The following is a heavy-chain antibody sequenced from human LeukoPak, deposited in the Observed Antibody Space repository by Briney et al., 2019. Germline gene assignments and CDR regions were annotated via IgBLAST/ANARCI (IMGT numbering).Heavy chain of an antibody. V-gene: IGHV3-23*01. D-gene: IGHD2-2*01. CDR1: GFNFSTYA. J-gene: IGHJ4*01. CDR3: AKDRSDSSTWYAGSH. CDR2: ISGSGDIK. Sequence: GGSLRLSCAASGFNFSTYAMSWVRQAPGQGLEWVSGISGSGDIKHYADSVKGRFTISRDTSKNTLYLQMNSLRVEDTALYYCAKDRSDSSTWYAGSHWGQGTLVTVSS.